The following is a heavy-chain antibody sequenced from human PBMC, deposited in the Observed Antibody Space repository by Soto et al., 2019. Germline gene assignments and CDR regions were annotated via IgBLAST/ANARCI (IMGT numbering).Heavy chain of an antibody. Sequence: QVQLVQSGAEVKKPGSSVKVSCKASGGTFSSYAISWVRQAPGQGLEWMGGIIPIFGTANYAQKFQGSVTITADESTSTAYMELSSLRSEDTAVYYCARETEVAGTLPLFDLWGRGTLVTVSS. CDR1: GGTFSSYA. D-gene: IGHD6-19*01. CDR3: ARETEVAGTLPLFDL. V-gene: IGHV1-69*01. CDR2: IIPIFGTA. J-gene: IGHJ2*01.